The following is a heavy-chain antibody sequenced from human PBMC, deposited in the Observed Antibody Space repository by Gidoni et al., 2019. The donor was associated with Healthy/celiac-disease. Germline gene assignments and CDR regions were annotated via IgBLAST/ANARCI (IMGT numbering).Heavy chain of an antibody. Sequence: QLQLQESGPGLVKPSETLSLTCTVSGGSISSSSYYWGWIRQPPGKGLEWIGSIYYSGSTYYNPSLKSRVTISVDTSKNQFSLKLSSVTAADTAVYYCARTSSGSYFGYWGQGTLVTVSS. J-gene: IGHJ4*02. V-gene: IGHV4-39*01. CDR1: GGSISSSSYY. D-gene: IGHD1-26*01. CDR2: IYYSGST. CDR3: ARTSSGSYFGY.